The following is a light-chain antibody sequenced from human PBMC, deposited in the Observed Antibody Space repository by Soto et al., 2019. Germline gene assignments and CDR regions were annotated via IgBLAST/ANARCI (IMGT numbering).Light chain of an antibody. CDR2: GAS. J-gene: IGKJ1*01. CDR3: QQYTNWPRP. V-gene: IGKV3-15*01. Sequence: EIVMKQSPAALSVSTGERATLSCRASQSVSIDLAWYQQKPGQAPRLLIYGASTRVTGIPARFSGSGSGTEFTLTINSLQSEDFAVYYCQQYTNWPRPFGQLSNVDI. CDR1: QSVSID.